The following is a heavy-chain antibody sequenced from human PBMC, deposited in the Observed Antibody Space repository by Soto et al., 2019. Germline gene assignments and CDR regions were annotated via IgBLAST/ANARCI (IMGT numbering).Heavy chain of an antibody. D-gene: IGHD6-13*01. V-gene: IGHV3-74*01. Sequence: GGSLRLSCEASGFVFTNFWMHWVRHVPGKGLVWVARIDTSGHSTNYAESVKGRFTISRDNAKNTVSLQMNSLRVEDTGVYYCAKDSWYFDLWSQGSQVTVPS. CDR1: GFVFTNFW. CDR2: IDTSGHST. J-gene: IGHJ4*02. CDR3: AKDSWYFDL.